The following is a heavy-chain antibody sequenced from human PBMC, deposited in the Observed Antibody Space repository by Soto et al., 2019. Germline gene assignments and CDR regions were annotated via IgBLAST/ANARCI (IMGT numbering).Heavy chain of an antibody. Sequence: GGSLRLSCAVSGFTFDDNAMHWVRQAQEKGLEWVSGINWKSDIGYADSVKGRFTISRDNAENSLYLQMKSLRAEDTAVYYCAIAQDRGGRTTFIYWGQGTQVTVSS. D-gene: IGHD3-16*01. CDR2: INWKSDI. V-gene: IGHV3-9*01. CDR1: GFTFDDNA. J-gene: IGHJ4*02. CDR3: AIAQDRGGRTTFIY.